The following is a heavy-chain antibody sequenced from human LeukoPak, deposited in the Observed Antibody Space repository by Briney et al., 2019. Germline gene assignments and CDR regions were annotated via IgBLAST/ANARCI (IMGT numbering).Heavy chain of an antibody. Sequence: SETLSLTCTVSGGSISSGGYYWSWIRQHPGKGLEWIGYIYYSGSTYYNPSLKSRVTISVDTSKNQFSLKLSSVTAADTAVYYCAKTPRGYSYGQLIDYWGQGTLVTVSS. D-gene: IGHD5-18*01. CDR3: AKTPRGYSYGQLIDY. J-gene: IGHJ4*02. CDR2: IYYSGST. V-gene: IGHV4-30-4*08. CDR1: GGSISSGGYY.